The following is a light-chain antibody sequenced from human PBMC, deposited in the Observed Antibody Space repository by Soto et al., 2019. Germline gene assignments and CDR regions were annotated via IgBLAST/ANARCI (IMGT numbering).Light chain of an antibody. CDR1: QVISTS. CDR3: QHLNGYPIT. CDR2: AAS. J-gene: IGKJ5*01. V-gene: IGKV1-9*01. Sequence: ESVTITCRASQVISTSLAWYQVKPGKAPKLLIYAASTLESGVPSRFSATVSGTEFSLTITSLQPEDFATYYCQHLNGYPITFGQGTRLEIK.